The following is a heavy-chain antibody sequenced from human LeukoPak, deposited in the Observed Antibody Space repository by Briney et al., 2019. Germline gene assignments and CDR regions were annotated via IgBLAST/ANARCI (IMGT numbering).Heavy chain of an antibody. CDR2: IYHSGNT. D-gene: IGHD3-22*01. J-gene: IGHJ3*02. Sequence: SETLSPTCTVSGYSISSGYYWGWIRQPPGKGLEWIGTIYHSGNTYYNPSLASRVIILVDTSKNEFSLKLRSVTAADTAVYYCARDRYYYDSSSYYSAFDTWGQGTMVTVSS. CDR3: ARDRYYYDSSSYYSAFDT. CDR1: GYSISSGYY. V-gene: IGHV4-38-2*02.